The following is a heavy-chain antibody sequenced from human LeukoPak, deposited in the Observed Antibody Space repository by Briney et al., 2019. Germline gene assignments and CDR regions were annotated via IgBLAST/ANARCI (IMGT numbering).Heavy chain of an antibody. J-gene: IGHJ5*02. D-gene: IGHD4-17*01. V-gene: IGHV3-23*01. CDR1: GFTFSSYA. Sequence: GGSLRLSCAASGFTFSSYAMSWVRQAPGKGLEWVSAISGSGGSTYYADSVKGRLTLSRDNSKNTLYLQMNSLRAEDTAVYYCAKATVTTWGNWFDRWGQGTLVTVSS. CDR3: AKATVTTWGNWFDR. CDR2: ISGSGGST.